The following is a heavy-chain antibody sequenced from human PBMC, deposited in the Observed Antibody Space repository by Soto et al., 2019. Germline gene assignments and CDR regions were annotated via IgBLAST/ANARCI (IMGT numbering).Heavy chain of an antibody. CDR3: ASGRHSGYVFGY. V-gene: IGHV1-3*01. Sequence: EASVKVSCKASGYTFTSYAMHWVRQAPGQRLEWMGWINAGNGNTKYSQKFQGRVTITRDTSASTAYMELSSLRSEDTAVYYCASGRHSGYVFGYWGQGTLVPVSS. J-gene: IGHJ4*02. CDR2: INAGNGNT. D-gene: IGHD5-12*01. CDR1: GYTFTSYA.